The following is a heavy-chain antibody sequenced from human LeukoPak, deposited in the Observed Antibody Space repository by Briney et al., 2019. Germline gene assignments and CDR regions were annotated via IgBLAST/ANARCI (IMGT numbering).Heavy chain of an antibody. Sequence: SETLSLTCAVYGGSFSGYYWSWIRQPPGKGLEWIGEINHSGSTNYNPSLKSRVTISVDTSKNQFSLKLSSVTAADTAVYYCAGYIAAQFDYWGQGTLVIVSS. CDR1: GGSFSGYY. D-gene: IGHD6-13*01. V-gene: IGHV4-34*01. CDR3: AGYIAAQFDY. J-gene: IGHJ4*02. CDR2: INHSGST.